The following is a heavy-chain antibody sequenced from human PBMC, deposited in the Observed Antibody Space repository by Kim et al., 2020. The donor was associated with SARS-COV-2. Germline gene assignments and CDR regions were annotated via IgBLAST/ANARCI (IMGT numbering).Heavy chain of an antibody. V-gene: IGHV4-39*01. D-gene: IGHD3-10*01. Sequence: SETLSLTCTASGGSISSSSYYWGWIRQPPGKGLEWTGSIHYSGSTYYNPSLKSRVTISVDTSKNQFSLKLSSVTAADTAVYYCARREGRFMVRGGYFDYCGQGTLVTVSS. CDR2: IHYSGST. J-gene: IGHJ4*02. CDR1: GGSISSSSYY. CDR3: ARREGRFMVRGGYFDY.